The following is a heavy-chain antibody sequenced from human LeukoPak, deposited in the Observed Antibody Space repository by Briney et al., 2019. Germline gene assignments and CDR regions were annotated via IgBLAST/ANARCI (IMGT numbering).Heavy chain of an antibody. D-gene: IGHD6-6*01. CDR3: ARTNIAARRGEFDY. CDR2: IYYSGST. Sequence: PSETLSLTCTVSGGSISSYYWSWIRQPPGKGLEWIGYIYYSGSTNYNPSLKSRVTISVDTSKNQFSLKLSSVTAADTAVYYCARTNIAARRGEFDYWGQGTLVTVSS. V-gene: IGHV4-59*01. CDR1: GGSISSYY. J-gene: IGHJ4*02.